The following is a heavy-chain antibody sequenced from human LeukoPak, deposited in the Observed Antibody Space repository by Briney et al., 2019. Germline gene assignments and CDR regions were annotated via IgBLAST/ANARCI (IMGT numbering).Heavy chain of an antibody. Sequence: ASVKVSCKASGYTFTSYYIHLVRQAPGQGFEWMAIINPSDGSTTNSQKFQGRVTMTEDTSTDTAYMELSSLRSEDTAVYYCATGYSSGWYVPWGQGTLVTVSS. CDR2: INPSDGST. D-gene: IGHD6-19*01. CDR3: ATGYSSGWYVP. CDR1: GYTFTSYY. V-gene: IGHV1-46*01. J-gene: IGHJ5*02.